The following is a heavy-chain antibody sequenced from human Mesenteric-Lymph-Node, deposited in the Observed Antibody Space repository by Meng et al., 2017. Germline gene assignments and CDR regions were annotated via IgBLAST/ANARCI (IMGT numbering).Heavy chain of an antibody. Sequence: HPVPAGSDVKTTGSTVKVYRKASGGTFSSYASSWVRQAPGQGLEWMGGIIPIFGTANDPQKFQGRVTITADESTSTAYMELSSLRSEDTAVYYCARSSAYCSSTSCYPYYYGMDVWGQGTMVTVAS. V-gene: IGHV1-69*01. J-gene: IGHJ6*02. CDR1: GGTFSSYA. D-gene: IGHD2-2*01. CDR2: IIPIFGTA. CDR3: ARSSAYCSSTSCYPYYYGMDV.